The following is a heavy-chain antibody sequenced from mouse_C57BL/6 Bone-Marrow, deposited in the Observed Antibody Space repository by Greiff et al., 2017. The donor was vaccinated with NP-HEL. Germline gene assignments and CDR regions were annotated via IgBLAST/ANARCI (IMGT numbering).Heavy chain of an antibody. V-gene: IGHV14-3*01. J-gene: IGHJ4*01. D-gene: IGHD2-3*01. CDR3: VLDGYYDYYAMDY. Sequence: VQLKQSVAELVRPGASVKLSCTASGFNIKNTYMHWVKQRPEQGLEWIGRIDPANGNTKYAPKFQGKATITADTSSNTAYLQLSSLTSEDTAIYYCVLDGYYDYYAMDYWGQGTSVTVSS. CDR1: GFNIKNTY. CDR2: IDPANGNT.